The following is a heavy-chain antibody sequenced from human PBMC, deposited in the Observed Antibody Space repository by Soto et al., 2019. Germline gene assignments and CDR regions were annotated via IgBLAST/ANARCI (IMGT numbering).Heavy chain of an antibody. CDR2: ISSSGTT. V-gene: IGHV4-39*01. CDR1: GGSISSSTSY. CDR3: ARRSGTNYYYYYYGMDV. D-gene: IGHD1-7*01. J-gene: IGHJ6*02. Sequence: SDTLSLTCTVSGGSISSSTSYWGWIRQPPGKGLEWIGSISSSGTTYYNPSLESRLTISVDTSKNQFSLKLTSVTAADTAVYYCARRSGTNYYYYYYGMDVWGQGTTVTVSS.